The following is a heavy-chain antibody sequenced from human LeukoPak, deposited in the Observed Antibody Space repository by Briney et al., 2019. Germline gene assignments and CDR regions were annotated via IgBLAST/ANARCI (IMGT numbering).Heavy chain of an antibody. Sequence: GGSLRLSCAASGFTFSSYSMNWVRQAPGKGLEWVSYISSSSSTIYYADSVKGRFTISRDNAKNSLYLQMNSLRAEDTAVYYCARKVGATMYYFDYWGQGALVTVSS. D-gene: IGHD1-26*01. CDR3: ARKVGATMYYFDY. J-gene: IGHJ4*02. V-gene: IGHV3-48*04. CDR1: GFTFSSYS. CDR2: ISSSSSTI.